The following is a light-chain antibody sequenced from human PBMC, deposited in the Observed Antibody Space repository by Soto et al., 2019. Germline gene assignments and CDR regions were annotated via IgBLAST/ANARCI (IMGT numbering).Light chain of an antibody. J-gene: IGLJ3*02. Sequence: QSVLTQPASVSGSPGQSITISCTGTSSDVGAYNYVSWYQQHPGKAPKLMIYEVSYRPSGVSDRFSGSRSGNTASLTISGLQAEDESDYYCSSYTSSTPVVFGGGTKVTVL. CDR2: EVS. CDR1: SSDVGAYNY. CDR3: SSYTSSTPVV. V-gene: IGLV2-14*01.